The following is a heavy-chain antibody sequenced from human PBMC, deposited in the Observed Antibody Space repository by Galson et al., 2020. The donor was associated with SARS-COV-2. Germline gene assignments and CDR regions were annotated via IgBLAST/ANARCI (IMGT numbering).Heavy chain of an antibody. CDR1: GGSISSGGYY. V-gene: IGHV4-31*03. CDR2: IYYSGST. CDR3: ARDYYDSSGYYLGFDY. J-gene: IGHJ4*02. Sequence: ETSETLSLTCTVSGGSISSGGYYWSWIRQHPGKGLEWIGYIYYSGSTYYNPSLKSRVTISVDTSKNQFSLKLSSVTAADTAVYYCARDYYDSSGYYLGFDYWGQGTLVTVSS. D-gene: IGHD3-22*01.